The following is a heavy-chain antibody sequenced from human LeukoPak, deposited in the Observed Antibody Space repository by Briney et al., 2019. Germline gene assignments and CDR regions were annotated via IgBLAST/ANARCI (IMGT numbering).Heavy chain of an antibody. CDR2: ISYDGSNK. D-gene: IGHD6-13*01. V-gene: IGHV3-30-3*01. Sequence: GGSLRLSCAASGFTFSSYAMHWVRQAPGKGLEWVAVISYDGSNKYYADSVKGRFTISRDNSKNTLYLQMNSLRAEDTAVYYCAKDSSSWIPLAFDIWGQGTMVTVSS. CDR1: GFTFSSYA. CDR3: AKDSSSWIPLAFDI. J-gene: IGHJ3*02.